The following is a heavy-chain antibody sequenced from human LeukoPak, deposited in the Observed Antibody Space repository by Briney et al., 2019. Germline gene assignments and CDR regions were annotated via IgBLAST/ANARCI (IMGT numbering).Heavy chain of an antibody. CDR3: ATWPSGSKQTDNYYYGMDV. Sequence: ASVKVSCKVSGYTLTELSMHWVRQAPGKGLEWMGGFDPEDGETIYAQKFQGRVTMTEDTSTDTAYMELSSLRSEDTAVYYCATWPSGSKQTDNYYYGMDVWGQGTMVTVSS. CDR1: GYTLTELS. J-gene: IGHJ6*02. D-gene: IGHD1-14*01. CDR2: FDPEDGET. V-gene: IGHV1-24*01.